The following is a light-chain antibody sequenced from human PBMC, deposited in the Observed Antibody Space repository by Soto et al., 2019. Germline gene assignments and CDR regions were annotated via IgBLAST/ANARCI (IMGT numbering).Light chain of an antibody. V-gene: IGKV3-15*01. J-gene: IGKJ3*01. CDR2: DAS. Sequence: ETEMTQSPATLSVSPGERPTLSCRASQSVSSNLAWYQQKPGQAPRLLIYDASTRATGIPARFSGSGSGTEFTLTISSLQSEDFAVYYCQQYNTRPLTFGPGTKVDIK. CDR3: QQYNTRPLT. CDR1: QSVSSN.